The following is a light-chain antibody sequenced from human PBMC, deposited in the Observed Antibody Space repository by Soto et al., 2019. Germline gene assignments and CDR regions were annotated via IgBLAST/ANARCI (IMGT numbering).Light chain of an antibody. J-gene: IGKJ3*01. Sequence: DIQMTQSPSSLSASVGDSVTITCRASQSISRYLNWYQQKPGKAPSLLISTTTTLQSGVPSRFSGSGSWTDFTLTITSLQPEDFATYYCQQTYSTICTFGPGTKVDIK. V-gene: IGKV1-39*01. CDR1: QSISRY. CDR3: QQTYSTICT. CDR2: TTT.